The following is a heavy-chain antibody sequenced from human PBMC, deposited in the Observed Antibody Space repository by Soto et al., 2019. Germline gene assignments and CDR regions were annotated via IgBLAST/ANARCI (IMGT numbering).Heavy chain of an antibody. D-gene: IGHD5-12*01. J-gene: IGHJ4*02. CDR3: ANNRSSEGYNFIEY. V-gene: IGHV4-38-2*01. CDR2: MFHSGST. Sequence: SETLSLTCAVSGYSISSGFYWGWIRQPPGKGLEWIGIMFHSGSTYYNPSLQSRVTISVDTSKNQVSLKLTSVTVADTAVYFCANNRSSEGYNFIEYWGQGIQVTVYS. CDR1: GYSISSGFY.